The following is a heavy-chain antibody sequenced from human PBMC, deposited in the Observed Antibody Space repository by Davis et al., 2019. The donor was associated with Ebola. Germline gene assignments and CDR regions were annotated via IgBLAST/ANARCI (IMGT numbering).Heavy chain of an antibody. V-gene: IGHV3-30*02. CDR3: ESGGTTSAFFDY. J-gene: IGHJ4*02. D-gene: IGHD1-7*01. CDR2: IWDDGSNK. Sequence: GGSLRLSCAASGFTLSGYDMNWVRQAPGKGLQWVAVIWDDGSNKYYADSVKGRFTISRDNSNNTLYLQMNSLRAEDTAVYYCESGGTTSAFFDYWGQGTLVTVSS. CDR1: GFTLSGYD.